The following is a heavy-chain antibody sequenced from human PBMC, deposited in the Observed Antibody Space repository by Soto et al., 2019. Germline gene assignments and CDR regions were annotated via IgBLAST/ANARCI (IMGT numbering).Heavy chain of an antibody. J-gene: IGHJ4*02. Sequence: QVQLQESGPGLVKPSQTLSLTCSVSGGSITSGGYSWTWIRHQPGKALQWIGYVFDSGKTYYNPSLKGRLTISVDTAKNHFSLELSSVTAADTVVYFCAIGIGYYRKFDSWGQGTLVSVSS. D-gene: IGHD3-3*01. CDR1: GGSITSGGYS. V-gene: IGHV4-31*02. CDR2: VFDSGKT. CDR3: AIGIGYYRKFDS.